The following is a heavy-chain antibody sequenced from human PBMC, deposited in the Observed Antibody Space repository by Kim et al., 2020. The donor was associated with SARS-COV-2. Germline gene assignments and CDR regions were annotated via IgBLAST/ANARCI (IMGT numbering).Heavy chain of an antibody. J-gene: IGHJ6*02. CDR2: INHSGST. CDR1: GGSFSGYY. CDR3: ASGRCSSTSCLRSYYYYGMDV. D-gene: IGHD2-2*01. V-gene: IGHV4-34*01. Sequence: SETLSLTCAVYGGSFSGYYWSWIRQPPGKGLEWIGEINHSGSTNYNPSLKSRVTISVDTSKNQFSLKLSSVTAADTAVYYCASGRCSSTSCLRSYYYYGMDVWGQGTTVTVSS.